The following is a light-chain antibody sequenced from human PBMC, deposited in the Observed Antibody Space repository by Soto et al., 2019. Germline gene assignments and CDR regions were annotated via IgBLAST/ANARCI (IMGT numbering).Light chain of an antibody. J-gene: IGKJ4*01. V-gene: IGKV1-9*01. CDR3: HQLNSYPLP. CDR2: AAS. CDR1: QGISSY. Sequence: DIQLTQSPSFLSASVGDRVTITCRASQGISSYLAWYQLKPGKAPKVLIYAASTLQSGVPSRFSGSGYGTESTLTTSSLQPEDFPTYYCHQLNSYPLPFAGGTTGRS.